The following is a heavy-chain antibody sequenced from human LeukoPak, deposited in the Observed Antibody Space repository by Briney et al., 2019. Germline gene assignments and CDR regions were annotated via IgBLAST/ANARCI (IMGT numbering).Heavy chain of an antibody. D-gene: IGHD2-15*01. J-gene: IGHJ4*02. CDR2: ISYDGSSQ. Sequence: PGGSLRLSCAATGFTFSNYGMNWVRQAPGKGLEWVAFISYDGSSQYYADSVRGRFTISRDNSKNTLYLQMNSLRVEDTAVYYCARAEGGYCSGGSCYRVFDYWGQGTLVTVSS. CDR1: GFTFSNYG. V-gene: IGHV3-30*02. CDR3: ARAEGGYCSGGSCYRVFDY.